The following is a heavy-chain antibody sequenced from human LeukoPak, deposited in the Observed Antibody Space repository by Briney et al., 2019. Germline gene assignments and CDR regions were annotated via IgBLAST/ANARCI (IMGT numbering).Heavy chain of an antibody. CDR1: GGTFSSYA. J-gene: IGHJ6*03. CDR3: ARDSGGNGYSSSRYYYYMDV. D-gene: IGHD6-6*01. CDR2: IIPIFGTA. Sequence: SVKVSCKASGGTFSSYAISWVRQAPGQGLEWMGGIIPIFGTANYAQKFQGRVTITTDESTSTAYMELSSLRSEDTAVYYCARDSGGNGYSSSRYYYYMDVWGKGTTVTVSS. V-gene: IGHV1-69*05.